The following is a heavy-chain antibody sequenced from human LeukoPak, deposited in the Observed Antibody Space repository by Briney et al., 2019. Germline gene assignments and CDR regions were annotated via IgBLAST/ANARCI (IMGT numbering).Heavy chain of an antibody. Sequence: SETLSLTCTVSGGSISSSSSYWGWIRQPPGRGLEWIGYISYTGSTSYNPSLKSRVTISVDSSKNHFSLKLSSVTAADTAVYYCASSGYSRGWFDPWGQGTLVTVSS. D-gene: IGHD6-13*01. CDR3: ASSGYSRGWFDP. J-gene: IGHJ5*02. V-gene: IGHV4-61*03. CDR1: GGSISSSSSY. CDR2: ISYTGST.